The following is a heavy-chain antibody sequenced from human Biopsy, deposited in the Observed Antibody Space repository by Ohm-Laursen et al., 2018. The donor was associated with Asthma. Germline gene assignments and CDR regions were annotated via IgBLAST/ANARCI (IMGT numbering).Heavy chain of an antibody. V-gene: IGHV3-30*03. CDR1: GFTFSTYG. D-gene: IGHD3-9*01. Sequence: RSLRLSCTASGFTFSTYGMHWVRQAPGKGLEWVAVMSFDGRRTYYADSVKGRFTISRDNSKNTLYLQMNSLRAEDTAVYYCARTYYDFLTGQVNDAFAMWGQGTMVTVSS. CDR2: MSFDGRRT. CDR3: ARTYYDFLTGQVNDAFAM. J-gene: IGHJ3*02.